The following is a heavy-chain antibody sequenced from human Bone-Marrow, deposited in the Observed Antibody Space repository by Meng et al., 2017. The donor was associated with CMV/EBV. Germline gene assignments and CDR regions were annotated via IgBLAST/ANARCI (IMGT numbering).Heavy chain of an antibody. V-gene: IGHV3-13*01. CDR1: GFTFSSYD. D-gene: IGHD3/OR15-3a*01. Sequence: GGSLRLSCAASGFTFSSYDMHWVRQTTGKGLEWVSTIPTTGSVKGRFTISRDNAKNSLYLQMNSLRAEDTAVYYCARGLRTGLNWFDPWGQGTLVTGSS. J-gene: IGHJ5*02. CDR3: ARGLRTGLNWFDP. CDR2: IPTT.